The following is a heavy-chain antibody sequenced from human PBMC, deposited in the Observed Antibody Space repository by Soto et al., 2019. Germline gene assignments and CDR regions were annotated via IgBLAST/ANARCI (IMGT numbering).Heavy chain of an antibody. CDR3: ARGGYYDNNWGKLSHYGLDA. J-gene: IGHJ6*02. V-gene: IGHV1-18*01. CDR2: ISPYNDYT. D-gene: IGHD3-16*01. Sequence: GASVKVSCKASGYTFIRYGIAWVRQAPGQGPEWMGWISPYNDYTIYAQKVQGRVTMTTDTSTRTVYMDLRSLKSDDTAVYYCARGGYYDNNWGKLSHYGLDAWG. CDR1: GYTFIRYG.